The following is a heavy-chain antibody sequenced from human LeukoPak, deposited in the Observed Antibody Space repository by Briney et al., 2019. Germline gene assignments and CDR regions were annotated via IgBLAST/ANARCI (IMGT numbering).Heavy chain of an antibody. Sequence: SQTLSLTCTVSGVSISSGSYYWSWIRQPAGKGLEWIGRIYTSGSTNYNPSLKSRVTISVDTSKNHFSLKLSSVTAADTAVYYCARLGSDGKPFDSWGQGTLVTVSS. D-gene: IGHD2-15*01. V-gene: IGHV4-61*02. CDR3: ARLGSDGKPFDS. J-gene: IGHJ4*02. CDR2: IYTSGST. CDR1: GVSISSGSYY.